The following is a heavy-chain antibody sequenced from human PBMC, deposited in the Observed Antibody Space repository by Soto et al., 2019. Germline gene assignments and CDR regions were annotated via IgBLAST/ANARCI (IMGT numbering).Heavy chain of an antibody. D-gene: IGHD3-3*02. CDR3: ARDKPFSAGY. Sequence: QVQLVQSGAEVKKPGSSVKVTCKASGGTFSSNAISWVRQAPGQGLEWMGGIIPIFGTAHYAQKFQGRVTITADESTSTASMELSSLKSEDTAIYYCARDKPFSAGYWGQGTLVT. CDR1: GGTFSSNA. V-gene: IGHV1-69*12. CDR2: IIPIFGTA. J-gene: IGHJ4*02.